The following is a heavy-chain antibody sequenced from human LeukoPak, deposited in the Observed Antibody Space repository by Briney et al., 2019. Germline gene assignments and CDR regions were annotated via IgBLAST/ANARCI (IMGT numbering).Heavy chain of an antibody. CDR2: ISYDGRNK. Sequence: GGSLRLSCGASGFIFSTYWMGWVRQAPGKGLEWVAVISYDGRNKHYPDSVKGRFTISRDISTDTLWLQMDSLRTEDTAVYHCAKGPLRGTAAAIDYWGQGTLVTVSS. J-gene: IGHJ4*02. CDR3: AKGPLRGTAAAIDY. V-gene: IGHV3-30*18. D-gene: IGHD2-2*01. CDR1: GFIFSTYW.